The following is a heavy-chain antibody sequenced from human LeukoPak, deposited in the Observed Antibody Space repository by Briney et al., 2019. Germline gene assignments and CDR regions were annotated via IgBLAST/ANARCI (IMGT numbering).Heavy chain of an antibody. Sequence: ASVKVSCRASGYTFTSYDINWVRQATGQGLEWMGWMNPNSGNTGYAQKFQGRVTMTRNTSISTAYMELSSLRSEDTTVYYCARAYYGSGSYYIYWGQGTLVTVSS. J-gene: IGHJ4*02. CDR3: ARAYYGSGSYYIY. D-gene: IGHD3-10*01. V-gene: IGHV1-8*01. CDR2: MNPNSGNT. CDR1: GYTFTSYD.